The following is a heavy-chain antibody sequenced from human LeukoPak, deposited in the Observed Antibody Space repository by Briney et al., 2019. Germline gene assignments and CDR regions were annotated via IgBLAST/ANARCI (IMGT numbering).Heavy chain of an antibody. V-gene: IGHV3-23*01. D-gene: IGHD3-3*01. J-gene: IGHJ4*02. CDR2: ISGSGGST. Sequence: GGSLRLSCAASGFTFSSYAMSWVRQAPGKGLEWVPAISGSGGSTYYADSVKGRFTISRDNSKNTLYLQMNSLRAEDTAVYYCAKDVYADFWSGYSPFDYWGQGTLVTVSS. CDR1: GFTFSSYA. CDR3: AKDVYADFWSGYSPFDY.